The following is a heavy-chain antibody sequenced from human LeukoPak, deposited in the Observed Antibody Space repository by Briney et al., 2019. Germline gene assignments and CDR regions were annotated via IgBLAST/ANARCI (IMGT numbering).Heavy chain of an antibody. J-gene: IGHJ5*02. CDR3: ARHVPRHLNYCGGDCYSGWFDP. V-gene: IGHV4-39*01. D-gene: IGHD2-21*02. CDR2: IYYSGST. Sequence: SETLSLTCTVSGGSISSSSYYWGWIRQPPGKGLEWLGSIYYSGSTYYNPSLKSRVTISVDTSKNQFSLKLSSVTAADTAVYYCARHVPRHLNYCGGDCYSGWFDPWGQGTLVTVSS. CDR1: GGSISSSSYY.